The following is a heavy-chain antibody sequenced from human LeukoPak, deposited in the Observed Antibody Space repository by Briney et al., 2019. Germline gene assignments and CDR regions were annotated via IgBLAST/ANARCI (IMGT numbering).Heavy chain of an antibody. Sequence: PGRSLRLSCAASGFTFSSYAMHWVRQAPGKGLEWVAVISYDGSNKYCADSVKGRFTISRDNSKNTLYLQMNSLRAEDTAVYYCAKPTYSGSYSYYFDYWGQGTLVTVSS. J-gene: IGHJ4*02. V-gene: IGHV3-30-3*02. CDR3: AKPTYSGSYSYYFDY. CDR1: GFTFSSYA. CDR2: ISYDGSNK. D-gene: IGHD1-26*01.